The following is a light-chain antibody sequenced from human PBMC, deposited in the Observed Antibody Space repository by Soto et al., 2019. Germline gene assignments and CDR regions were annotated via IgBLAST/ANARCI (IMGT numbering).Light chain of an antibody. CDR1: QCLLYSSNSKNY. Sequence: DIVMTQSPDSLAVSLGESAAINCKSSQCLLYSSNSKNYLAWYQRKPGQPPKLLIFLASTRESGVPDRFSGSGSGTDFTLTIDGLQAEDVAVYYCQQYLSIPRTFGQGTRVEIK. V-gene: IGKV4-1*01. CDR3: QQYLSIPRT. J-gene: IGKJ1*01. CDR2: LAS.